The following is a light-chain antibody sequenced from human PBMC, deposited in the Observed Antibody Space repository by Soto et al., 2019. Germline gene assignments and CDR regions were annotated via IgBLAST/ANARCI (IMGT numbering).Light chain of an antibody. CDR1: QSVSSN. CDR3: QKYYNWPRT. Sequence: IMMTQSPATLSVSPGERATLSCRASQSVSSNLAWYQQKPGQAPRLLIYGAFTRATGIPARFSGSGSGTEFSLTISSLQAEDFAVYYCQKYYNWPRTFGQGTKVDIK. CDR2: GAF. J-gene: IGKJ1*01. V-gene: IGKV3-15*01.